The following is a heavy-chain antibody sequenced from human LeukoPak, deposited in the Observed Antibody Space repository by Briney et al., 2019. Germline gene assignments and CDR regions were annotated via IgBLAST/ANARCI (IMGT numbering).Heavy chain of an antibody. Sequence: GGSLRLSCAASGFTFGSYAMSWVRQAPGKGLEWVSAISGSGDSTYYADSVKGRFTISRDNSKNTLYLQMNSLRAEDTAVYYCAKISSHALDYWGQGTLVTVSS. D-gene: IGHD2-15*01. CDR1: GFTFGSYA. J-gene: IGHJ4*02. CDR2: ISGSGDST. CDR3: AKISSHALDY. V-gene: IGHV3-23*01.